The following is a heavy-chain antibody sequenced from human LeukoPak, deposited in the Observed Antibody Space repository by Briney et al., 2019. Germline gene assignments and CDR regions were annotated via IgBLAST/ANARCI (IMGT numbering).Heavy chain of an antibody. V-gene: IGHV4-4*07. J-gene: IGHJ4*02. Sequence: SETLSLTCTVSGASISNYYWSWIRQPAGKGLEWIGRIYTSGGTNYNPSLKSRVTISVDTSKNQFSLKLSSVTAADTAVYYCARCSVAGLDYWGQGTLVTVSS. D-gene: IGHD6-19*01. CDR2: IYTSGGT. CDR1: GASISNYY. CDR3: ARCSVAGLDY.